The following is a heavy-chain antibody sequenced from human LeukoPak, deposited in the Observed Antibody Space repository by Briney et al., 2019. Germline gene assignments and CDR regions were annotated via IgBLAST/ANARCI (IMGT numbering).Heavy chain of an antibody. CDR3: ARAVTGTEMGHYYYGMDV. D-gene: IGHD1-20*01. CDR1: GGSISSYY. J-gene: IGHJ6*02. V-gene: IGHV4-59*01. Sequence: SETLSLTCTVSGGSISSYYWSWIRQPPGKGLEWIGYIYYSGSTNYNPSLKSRVTISVDTSKNQFSLKLSSVTAADTAVYYCARAVTGTEMGHYYYGMDVWGQGTTVTVSS. CDR2: IYYSGST.